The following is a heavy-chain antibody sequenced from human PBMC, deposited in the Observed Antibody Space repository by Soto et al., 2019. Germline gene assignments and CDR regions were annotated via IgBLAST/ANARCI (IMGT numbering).Heavy chain of an antibody. Sequence: QITLKESGPPLVKPTQTLTLTCTFSGFSLTTNGVGVGWIRQPPGKALEWLALIYWDDDEHYSPSLKSRLTIPKDSSNNQVALTMTNRDPGDTATYYCAHRLTEYRSASAYDYWGQGTLVTVSS. D-gene: IGHD6-6*01. J-gene: IGHJ4*02. CDR3: AHRLTEYRSASAYDY. CDR1: GFSLTTNGVG. CDR2: IYWDDDE. V-gene: IGHV2-5*02.